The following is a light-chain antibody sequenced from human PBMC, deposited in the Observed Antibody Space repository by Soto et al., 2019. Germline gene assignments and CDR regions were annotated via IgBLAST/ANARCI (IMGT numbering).Light chain of an antibody. CDR2: GNS. CDR3: QSYDSSLSGRGYV. Sequence: QPVLTQPPSVSGAPGQRVTISCTGSSSNIGAGYDVHWYQQLPGTAPKLLIYGNSNRPSGVPDRISGSKSGTSASLAITGLQAEDEADYYCQSYDSSLSGRGYVFGTGTKVTVL. CDR1: SSNIGAGYD. J-gene: IGLJ1*01. V-gene: IGLV1-40*01.